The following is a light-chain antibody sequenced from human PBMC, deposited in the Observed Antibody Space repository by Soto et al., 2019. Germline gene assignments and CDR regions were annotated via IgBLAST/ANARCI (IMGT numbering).Light chain of an antibody. Sequence: ENVLTQSPGTLSLSPGVRATLSCRASQNVISSYLACYQQKPGQAPSLLVYATSSRAAGIPDRFSGSGTGTDFTLTISRPEPADFAVYYCQQYDSSHLSFGGGTKMEIK. CDR3: QQYDSSHLS. J-gene: IGKJ4*01. CDR1: QNVISSY. CDR2: ATS. V-gene: IGKV3-20*01.